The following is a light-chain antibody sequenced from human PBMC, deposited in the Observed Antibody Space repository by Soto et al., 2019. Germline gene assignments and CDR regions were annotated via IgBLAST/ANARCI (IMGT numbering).Light chain of an antibody. CDR1: QSISSSY. CDR3: QQYGSSPLYS. CDR2: GAS. J-gene: IGKJ2*03. V-gene: IGKV3-20*01. Sequence: EIVLTQSPGTLSLSPGERVTLSCRASQSISSSYLAWYQQKPGQAPRLLIYGASSRATGIPDRFSGSGSATDFTLTISGLEPEDFAVYYCQQYGSSPLYSFGQGTKLDIK.